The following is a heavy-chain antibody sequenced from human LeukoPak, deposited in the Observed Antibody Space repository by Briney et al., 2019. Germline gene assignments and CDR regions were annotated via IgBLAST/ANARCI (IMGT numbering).Heavy chain of an antibody. Sequence: VASVKVSCKASGYTFTGYYKHWVRQAPGQGLEWMGWINPNSGGTNYAQKFQGRVTMTRDTSISTAYMELSRLRSDDTAVYYCASRYCSGGSCYDGVVYWGQGTLVTVSS. CDR1: GYTFTGYY. CDR2: INPNSGGT. D-gene: IGHD2-15*01. CDR3: ASRYCSGGSCYDGVVY. J-gene: IGHJ4*02. V-gene: IGHV1-2*02.